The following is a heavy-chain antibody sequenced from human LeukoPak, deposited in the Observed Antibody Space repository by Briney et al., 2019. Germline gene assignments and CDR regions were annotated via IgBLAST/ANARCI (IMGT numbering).Heavy chain of an antibody. V-gene: IGHV5-51*01. CDR1: GYSFTSYW. D-gene: IGHD2-2*01. Sequence: GESLQISCKGSGYSFTSYWIGWVRQMPGKGLEWMGIIYPGDSDTRYSPSFQGQVTISADKSVSTAYLQWGSLKASDTAIYYCARGCSSTSCYGGGGYYYYYGMDVWGQGTTVTVSS. J-gene: IGHJ6*02. CDR3: ARGCSSTSCYGGGGYYYYYGMDV. CDR2: IYPGDSDT.